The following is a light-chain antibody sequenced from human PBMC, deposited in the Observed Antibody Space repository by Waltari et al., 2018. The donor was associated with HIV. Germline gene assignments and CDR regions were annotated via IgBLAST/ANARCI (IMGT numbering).Light chain of an antibody. Sequence: SYVLTQPSSVSLAPGQTVTITCGGDNLGGKSVHWYQQKPAQAPPLVISDEFARPSGTHELFSGAKSENTGTLTSSGVEGGDEADYYCQVWDITSDRVVFGGGTHLTVL. V-gene: IGLV3-21*02. CDR3: QVWDITSDRVV. J-gene: IGLJ2*01. CDR2: DEF. CDR1: NLGGKS.